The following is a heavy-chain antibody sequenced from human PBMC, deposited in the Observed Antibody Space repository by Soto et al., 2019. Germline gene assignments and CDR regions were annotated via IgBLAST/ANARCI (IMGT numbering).Heavy chain of an antibody. CDR1: GFTFSSYG. Sequence: PGGSLRLSCAASGFTFSSYGMHWVRQAPGKGLEWVAVIWYDGSNKYYADSVKGQFTISRDNSKNTLYLQMNSLRAEDTAVYYCARDQVNYYDSSGYYRIFDYWGQGTLVTVSS. CDR3: ARDQVNYYDSSGYYRIFDY. J-gene: IGHJ4*02. CDR2: IWYDGSNK. D-gene: IGHD3-22*01. V-gene: IGHV3-33*01.